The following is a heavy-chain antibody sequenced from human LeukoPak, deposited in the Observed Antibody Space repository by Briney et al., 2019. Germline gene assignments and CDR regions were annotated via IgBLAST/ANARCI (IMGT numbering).Heavy chain of an antibody. D-gene: IGHD2-15*01. CDR3: VRGYSFGPYGMDV. CDR2: ISDSGGGT. J-gene: IGHJ6*02. CDR1: GFPFSSYA. Sequence: GGSLRLSCSASGFPFSSYAMHWVRQAPGKGLEYVSAISDSGGGTYYADSVKGSFTISRDNSKNTLYLQMSSLRAEDTAVYFCVRGYSFGPYGMDVWGQGTTVTVSS. V-gene: IGHV3-64D*09.